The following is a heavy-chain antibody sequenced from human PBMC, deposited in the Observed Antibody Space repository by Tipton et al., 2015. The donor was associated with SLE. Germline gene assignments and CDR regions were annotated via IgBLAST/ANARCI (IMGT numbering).Heavy chain of an antibody. CDR1: GYTFTTYG. CDR3: ARDFIVGPTYFDY. J-gene: IGHJ4*02. CDR2: ISTYNGNA. Sequence: QLVQSGAEVKKPGASVKVSCKASGYTFTTYGISWVRQAPGQGLEWMGWISTYNGNAHYAQNLQGRVTMTTDTSTSTAYMELRSLRSDDTAVYYCARDFIVGPTYFDYWGQGTLVTVSS. V-gene: IGHV1-18*01. D-gene: IGHD1-26*01.